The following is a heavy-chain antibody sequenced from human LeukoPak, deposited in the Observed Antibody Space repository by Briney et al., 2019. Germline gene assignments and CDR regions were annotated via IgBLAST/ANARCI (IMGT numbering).Heavy chain of an antibody. V-gene: IGHV3-23*01. D-gene: IGHD2-2*01. CDR3: ARDRLKHCTSASCYLGYYDFLGCEI. CDR1: GFILGNYA. J-gene: IGHJ3*02. CDR2: TSGSGEIT. Sequence: PGGSLRLSCAASGFILGNYAMSWVRQTPGKGLEWVSVTSGSGEITSHAESVKGRFTISRDNSKNVVYLQMNSLRVEDTAIYYCARDRLKHCTSASCYLGYYDFLGCEIWGQGTMVTVSS.